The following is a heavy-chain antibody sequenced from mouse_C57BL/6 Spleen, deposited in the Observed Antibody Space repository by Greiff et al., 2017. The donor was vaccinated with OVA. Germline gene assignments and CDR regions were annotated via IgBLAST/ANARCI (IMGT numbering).Heavy chain of an antibody. Sequence: EVQLMESGGGLVKPGGSLKLSCAASGFTFSDYGMHWVRQAPEKGLEWVAYISSGSSTIYYADTVKGRFTISRDNAKNTLFLQMTSLRSEDTAMYYCARPTGSAMDYWGQGTSVTVSS. CDR3: ARPTGSAMDY. D-gene: IGHD4-1*01. CDR2: ISSGSSTI. J-gene: IGHJ4*01. V-gene: IGHV5-17*01. CDR1: GFTFSDYG.